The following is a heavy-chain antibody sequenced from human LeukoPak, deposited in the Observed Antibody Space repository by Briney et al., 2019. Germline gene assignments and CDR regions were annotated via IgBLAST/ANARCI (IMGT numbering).Heavy chain of an antibody. CDR3: ARDRGDYVWGSYRFDAFDI. J-gene: IGHJ3*02. Sequence: GSLRLSFAASGFTFSSYSMNWVRPAPGKGLEWVSSISSSSSYIYYSDSVKGRFTISRDNAKNSLYLQMNSLRAEDTAVYYCARDRGDYVWGSYRFDAFDIWGQGTMVTVSS. CDR1: GFTFSSYS. D-gene: IGHD3-16*02. CDR2: ISSSSSYI. V-gene: IGHV3-21*01.